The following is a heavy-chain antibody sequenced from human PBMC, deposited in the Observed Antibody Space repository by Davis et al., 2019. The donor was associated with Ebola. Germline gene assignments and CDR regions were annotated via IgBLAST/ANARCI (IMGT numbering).Heavy chain of an antibody. Sequence: GESLKISCAASGFTFSSYSMNWIRQAPGKGLEWVSYISSSGSTIYYADSVKGRFTISRDNAKNSLYLQMNSLRAEDTAVYYCTHYYGSGRYYGMDVWGQGTTVTVSS. J-gene: IGHJ6*02. CDR3: THYYGSGRYYGMDV. D-gene: IGHD3-10*01. CDR2: ISSSGSTI. V-gene: IGHV3-48*04. CDR1: GFTFSSYS.